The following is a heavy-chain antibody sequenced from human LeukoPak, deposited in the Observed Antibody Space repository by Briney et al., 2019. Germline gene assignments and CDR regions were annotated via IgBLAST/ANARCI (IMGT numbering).Heavy chain of an antibody. V-gene: IGHV3-20*01. J-gene: IGHJ4*02. D-gene: IGHD4-23*01. CDR2: INWNGGST. Sequence: PGGSLRLSCAASGFTFDDYGMSWVRQAPGKGLEWVSGINWNGGSTGYADSVKGRFTISRDNAKNSLYLQMNSLRAEGTALYHCARVWPDYGGNPYYFDYWGQGTLVTVSS. CDR3: ARVWPDYGGNPYYFDY. CDR1: GFTFDDYG.